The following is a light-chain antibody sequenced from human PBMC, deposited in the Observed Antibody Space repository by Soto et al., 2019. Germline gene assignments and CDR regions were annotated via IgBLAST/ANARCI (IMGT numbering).Light chain of an antibody. V-gene: IGKV1-39*01. Sequence: DIQMTQSPSSLSASVGDRVTITCRASQSISSYLNWYQQKPGIAPKLLIYVASSLQSGVPSRFSGSGSGTDFTLTVSSLQPEDFATYYCQQSYSTPYTFGQGTKLEI. J-gene: IGKJ2*01. CDR3: QQSYSTPYT. CDR1: QSISSY. CDR2: VAS.